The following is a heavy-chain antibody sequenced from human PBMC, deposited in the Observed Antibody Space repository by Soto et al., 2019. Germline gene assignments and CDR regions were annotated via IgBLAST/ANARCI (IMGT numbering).Heavy chain of an antibody. CDR2: IYHSGST. D-gene: IGHD3-16*02. V-gene: IGHV4-4*02. CDR1: SGSISSTNW. CDR3: ARSSPGDYIWWSYRSGYYDNYMDV. Sequence: PSETLSLTCAVSSGSISSTNWLAWVRQPPGKGLEWIGEIYHSGSTNYNPSLKSRVTISVDKSKNQFSLKLSSVTAADTAVYYCARSSPGDYIWWSYRSGYYDNYMDVWHKAPPVTV. J-gene: IGHJ6*03.